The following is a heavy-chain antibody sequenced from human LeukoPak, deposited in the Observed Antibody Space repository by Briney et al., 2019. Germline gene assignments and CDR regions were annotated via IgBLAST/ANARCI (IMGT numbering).Heavy chain of an antibody. J-gene: IGHJ4*02. CDR2: IIPIFGTA. Sequence: GASVTVSCKASGGTFSSYAISWVRQAPGQGLEWMGGIIPIFGTANYALKFQGRVTITTDESTSTAYMELSSLRSEDTAVYYCARGLRIYGDHLGYWGQGTLVTVSS. D-gene: IGHD4-17*01. CDR3: ARGLRIYGDHLGY. V-gene: IGHV1-69*05. CDR1: GGTFSSYA.